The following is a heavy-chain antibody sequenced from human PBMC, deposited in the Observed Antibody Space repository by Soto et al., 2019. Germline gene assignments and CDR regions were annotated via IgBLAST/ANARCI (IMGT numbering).Heavy chain of an antibody. V-gene: IGHV3-30*18. J-gene: IGHJ6*02. CDR1: GFTFSSYG. CDR3: AKNFELHLYYYGMDV. CDR2: ISYDGSNK. Sequence: SLRLSCAASGFTFSSYGMHWVRQAPGKGLEWVAVISYDGSNKYYADSVKGRFTISRDNSKNTLYLQMNSLRAEDTAVYYCAKNFELHLYYYGMDVWGQGTTVTVSS. D-gene: IGHD2-15*01.